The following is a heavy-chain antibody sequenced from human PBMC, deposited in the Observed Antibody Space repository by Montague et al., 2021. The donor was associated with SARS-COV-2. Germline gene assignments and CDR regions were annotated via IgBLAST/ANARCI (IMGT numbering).Heavy chain of an antibody. CDR1: GYTLSEVS. V-gene: IGHV1-24*01. D-gene: IGHD2-21*02. CDR3: ATSRWSLLPEY. Sequence: SVKVSCKVSGYTLSEVSMHWVRQAPGKGLEWMGGFDPEDGETIYAQKFQGRVTMTEDTSTDTAYMELSSPRSEDSGVYYCATSRWSLLPEYWGQGTLVTASS. CDR2: FDPEDGET. J-gene: IGHJ4*02.